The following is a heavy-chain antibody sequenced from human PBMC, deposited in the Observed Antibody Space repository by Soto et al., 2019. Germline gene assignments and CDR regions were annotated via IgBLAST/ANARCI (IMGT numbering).Heavy chain of an antibody. Sequence: EVQLVESGGGLVQPGGSLRLSCAASGFTFSSYSMNWVRQAPGKGLGWVSYISSSGSTIYYADSVKGRFTITRDNAKNSLYLQMNRLRDEDTAVYYCARDLRMVYAIDFDYWGQGTLVTVSS. CDR3: ARDLRMVYAIDFDY. J-gene: IGHJ4*02. CDR2: ISSSGSTI. D-gene: IGHD2-8*01. V-gene: IGHV3-48*02. CDR1: GFTFSSYS.